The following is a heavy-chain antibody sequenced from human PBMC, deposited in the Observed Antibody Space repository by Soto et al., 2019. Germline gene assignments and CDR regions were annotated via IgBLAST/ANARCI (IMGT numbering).Heavy chain of an antibody. CDR1: GRSISGYY. CDR2: IYSSGST. J-gene: IGHJ2*01. V-gene: IGHV4-4*07. Sequence: PSETLSLTSTDSGRSISGYYWSWIRQLAGKELEWIGRIYSSGSTSYNPSLKSRVSMSVETSKNQFSLELNSVTAADTAVYYCARDSGIFVVRGVISSFDFWGRGTLGTVSS. CDR3: ARDSGIFVVRGVISSFDF. D-gene: IGHD3-10*01.